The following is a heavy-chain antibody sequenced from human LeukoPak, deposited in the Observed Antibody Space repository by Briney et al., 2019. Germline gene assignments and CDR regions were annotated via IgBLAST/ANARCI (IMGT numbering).Heavy chain of an antibody. J-gene: IGHJ6*03. Sequence: PSETLSLTCTVSGGSISSSDYYWGWIRQTPGKGLEWIGSIYYSGTTYYNPSFKSRVTMSLDRSKNQVSLEVSSVTAADAAVYYCARLPPPHYGFNSNYYYYSYVEVWGKGTTVTVSS. CDR2: IYYSGTT. CDR3: ARLPPPHYGFNSNYYYYSYVEV. D-gene: IGHD3-10*01. V-gene: IGHV4-39*01. CDR1: GGSISSSDYY.